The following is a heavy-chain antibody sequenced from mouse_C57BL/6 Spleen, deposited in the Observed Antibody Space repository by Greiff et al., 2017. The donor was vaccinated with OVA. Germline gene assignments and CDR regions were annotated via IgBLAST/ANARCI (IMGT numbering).Heavy chain of an antibody. CDR3: AKEQDGYYLYAMDY. D-gene: IGHD2-3*01. CDR1: GFSLTSYG. Sequence: VQLQQSGPGLVQPSQSLSITCTVSGFSLTSYGVHWVRQSPGKGLEWLGVIWRGGSTDYNAAFMSRLSITKDNSKSQVFFKMNSLQADDTAIYDCAKEQDGYYLYAMDYWGQGTSVTVSS. J-gene: IGHJ4*01. CDR2: IWRGGST. V-gene: IGHV2-5*01.